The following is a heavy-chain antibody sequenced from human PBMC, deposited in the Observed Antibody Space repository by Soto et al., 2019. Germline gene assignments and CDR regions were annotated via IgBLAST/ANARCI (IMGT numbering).Heavy chain of an antibody. J-gene: IGHJ5*02. CDR3: ASATYYDFWSGYYVRWFDP. CDR1: GGSFSGYY. D-gene: IGHD3-3*01. CDR2: INHSGST. V-gene: IGHV4-34*01. Sequence: PSETLSLTCAVYGGSFSGYYWSWIRQPPGKGLEWIGEINHSGSTNYNPSLKSRVTISVDTSKNQFSLKLSSVTAADTAVYYCASATYYDFWSGYYVRWFDPWGQGTLVTVSS.